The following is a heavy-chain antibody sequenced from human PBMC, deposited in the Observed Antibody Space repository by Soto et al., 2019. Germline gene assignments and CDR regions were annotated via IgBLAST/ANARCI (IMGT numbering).Heavy chain of an antibody. CDR3: ASLPHYDILTGYYRVFDY. J-gene: IGHJ4*02. Sequence: GGSLRLSCAASGFTFSSYAMSWVRQAPGKGLEWVAAIRCSGSSTYYADSVKGRFTISRDNSKNTLYLQMNSLRAEDTAVYYCASLPHYDILTGYYRVFDYWGQGTLVTLSS. D-gene: IGHD3-9*01. CDR2: IRCSGSST. CDR1: GFTFSSYA. V-gene: IGHV3-23*01.